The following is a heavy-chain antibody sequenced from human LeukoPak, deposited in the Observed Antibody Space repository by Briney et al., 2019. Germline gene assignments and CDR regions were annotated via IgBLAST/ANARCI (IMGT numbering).Heavy chain of an antibody. CDR2: IHPGRGDT. D-gene: IGHD6-6*01. Sequence: ASVKVSCKALGYTFTDHYFHWLRQAPGQGLEWMGWIHPGRGDTNYAQKFQDRVSLTRDTSITTAYMELSRLRFDDTAMYYCARASGAPSSSSSYYYYGMDVWGQGTTVTVSS. CDR3: ARASGAPSSSSSYYYYGMDV. CDR1: GYTFTDHY. J-gene: IGHJ6*02. V-gene: IGHV1-2*02.